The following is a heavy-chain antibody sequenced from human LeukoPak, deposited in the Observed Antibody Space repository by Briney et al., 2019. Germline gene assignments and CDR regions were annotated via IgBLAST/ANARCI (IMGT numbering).Heavy chain of an antibody. V-gene: IGHV7-4-1*02. D-gene: IGHD2-2*01. CDR1: GYTFTSYA. J-gene: IGHJ6*03. CDR2: INTNTGNP. Sequence: ASVKVSCKASGYTFTSYAMNWVRQAPGQGLEWMGWINTNTGNPTYAQGFTGRFVFSLDTSVSTAYLQISSLKAEDTAVYYCARGFVCSSTSCYPAYYYYMDVWGKGTTVTVSS. CDR3: ARGFVCSSTSCYPAYYYYMDV.